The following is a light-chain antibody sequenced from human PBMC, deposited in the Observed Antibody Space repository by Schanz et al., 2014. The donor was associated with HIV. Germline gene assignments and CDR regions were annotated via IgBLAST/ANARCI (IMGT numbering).Light chain of an antibody. CDR2: DVF. CDR3: GSYRSGSSPWV. J-gene: IGLJ3*02. Sequence: QSVLTQPASVSGSPGQSVTISCTSTSSDFSRSDYVCWYQHHPGKAPKLLVYDVFVRPSGVSHRFSAYKSGNTASLTISGLQADDEADYYCGSYRSGSSPWVFGGGTKLTVL. V-gene: IGLV2-14*03. CDR1: SSDFSRSDY.